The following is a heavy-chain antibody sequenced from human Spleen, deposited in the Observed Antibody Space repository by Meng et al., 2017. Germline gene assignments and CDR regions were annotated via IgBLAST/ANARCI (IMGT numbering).Heavy chain of an antibody. CDR3: ARGGGRFSF. Sequence: SQTPSLTCVISGDSVSNNSVAWNWIRQSPSRGLEWLGRTYYTSKWYNDYAASVKSRITINPDTSKNQFSLQLNSVTPEDTALYYCARGGGRFSFWGQGTLVTVSS. J-gene: IGHJ4*02. V-gene: IGHV6-1*01. CDR1: GDSVSNNSVA. D-gene: IGHD3-3*01. CDR2: TYYTSKWYN.